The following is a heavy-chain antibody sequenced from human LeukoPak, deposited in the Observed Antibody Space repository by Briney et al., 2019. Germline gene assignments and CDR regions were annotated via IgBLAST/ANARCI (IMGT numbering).Heavy chain of an antibody. CDR3: ASQWIQEGGF. J-gene: IGHJ4*02. V-gene: IGHV4-39*01. Sequence: SETLSLTCTVSGGSISSSSYYWGWIRQPPGKGLEWIGSIYYSGSTYYNPSLKSRVTISVGTSKNQFSLKLSSVTAADTAVYYCASQWIQEGGFWGQGTLVTVSS. CDR2: IYYSGST. CDR1: GGSISSSSYY. D-gene: IGHD5-18*01.